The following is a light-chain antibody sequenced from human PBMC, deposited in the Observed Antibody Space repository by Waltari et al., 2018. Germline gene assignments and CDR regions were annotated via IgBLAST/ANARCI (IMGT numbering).Light chain of an antibody. CDR1: QTVRTTY. CDR2: DTS. Sequence: CRASQTVRTTYVAWYQQKPGQAPTLLIYDTSSRATGIPDRFSGSGAGTDFSLTSSSLEPEDFAVYYCQQYDISPLTFGRGTKVETK. J-gene: IGKJ4*01. CDR3: QQYDISPLT. V-gene: IGKV3-20*01.